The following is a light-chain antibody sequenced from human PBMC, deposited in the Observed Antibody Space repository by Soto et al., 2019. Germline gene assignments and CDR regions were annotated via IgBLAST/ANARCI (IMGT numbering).Light chain of an antibody. CDR3: GTWDSSLSVYV. Sequence: QSVLTQPPSVSAAPGQKVTISCAGSSSNIGNNYVSWYQQLPGTAPKLLIYDKNKRPSGIPDRFSGSKSGTSATLGITGLQTGDEADYYCGTWDSSLSVYVFGTGTKLTVL. J-gene: IGLJ1*01. CDR1: SSNIGNNY. CDR2: DKN. V-gene: IGLV1-51*01.